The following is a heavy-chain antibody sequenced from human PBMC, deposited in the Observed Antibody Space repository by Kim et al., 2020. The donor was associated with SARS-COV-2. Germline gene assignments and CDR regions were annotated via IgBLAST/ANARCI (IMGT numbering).Heavy chain of an antibody. CDR3: ATLAVGGSYYNFDY. Sequence: AQKFQGRVTITADESTSTAYMELSSLRSEDTAVYYCATLAVGGSYYNFDYWGQGTLVTVSS. J-gene: IGHJ4*02. D-gene: IGHD1-26*01. V-gene: IGHV1-69*01.